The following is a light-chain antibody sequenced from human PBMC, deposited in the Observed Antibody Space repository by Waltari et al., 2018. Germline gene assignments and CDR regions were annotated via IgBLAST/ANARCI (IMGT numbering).Light chain of an antibody. J-gene: IGLJ1*01. CDR3: NSRDSNGNPFV. CDR2: CKN. Sequence: SSELTQDPAVSVALGQTVRITCQGDSLSSYYENWYRQKPGQAPLLVMYCKNNRPSGTPDRFSGSYSGDTASLTITGAQAEDEADYYCNSRDSNGNPFVFGPATKVTVL. V-gene: IGLV3-19*01. CDR1: SLSSYY.